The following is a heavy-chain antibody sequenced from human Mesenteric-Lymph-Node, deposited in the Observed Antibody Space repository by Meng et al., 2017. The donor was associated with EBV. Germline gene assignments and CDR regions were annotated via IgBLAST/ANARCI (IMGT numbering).Heavy chain of an antibody. J-gene: IGHJ4*02. CDR2: ISYDGRTE. CDR3: VRAVQLGQFFNFFS. Sequence: QVELVESGGGGVQPGRSLRLSCVASGFTFSDYEMHWVRQAPGKGLEWVAHISYDGRTENYADSVKGRFTVSRDNSKSTLHLQMSSLRPEDTATFFCVRAVQLGQFFNFFSWGQGTLVTVSS. CDR1: GFTFSDYE. D-gene: IGHD1/OR15-1a*01. V-gene: IGHV3-30*03.